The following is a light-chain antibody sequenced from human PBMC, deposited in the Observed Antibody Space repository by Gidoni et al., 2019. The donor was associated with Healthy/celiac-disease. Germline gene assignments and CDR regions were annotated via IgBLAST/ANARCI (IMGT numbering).Light chain of an antibody. V-gene: IGKV3-20*01. CDR1: PRVSSSY. Sequence: EIVLTLSPRTLSLSPGERATLSCRASPRVSSSYIAWYQQKPGQDPRLLIYGASSRATGIPDRFSGSGYGTDFTLTISRLEPEDFAVYYCQQYGSSPLFTFGPGTKVDIK. CDR3: QQYGSSPLFT. CDR2: GAS. J-gene: IGKJ3*01.